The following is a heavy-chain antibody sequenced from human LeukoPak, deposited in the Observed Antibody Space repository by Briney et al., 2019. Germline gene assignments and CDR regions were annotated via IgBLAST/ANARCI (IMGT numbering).Heavy chain of an antibody. Sequence: PSETLSLTCTVSGGSISSSSYYWGWIRQPPGKGLEWIGSIYYSGSTYYNPSLKSRVTISVDTSKNQFSLKLSSVTAADTAVYYCARLSRFGDPYWDQGTLDTVSS. CDR1: GGSISSSSYY. V-gene: IGHV4-39*01. CDR2: IYYSGST. J-gene: IGHJ4*02. D-gene: IGHD3-10*01. CDR3: ARLSRFGDPY.